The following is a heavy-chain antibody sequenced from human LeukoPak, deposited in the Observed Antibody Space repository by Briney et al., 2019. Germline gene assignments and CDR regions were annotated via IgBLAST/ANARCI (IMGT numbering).Heavy chain of an antibody. CDR1: GGSISSGSYY. CDR2: IYTSGST. Sequence: SQTLSLTCTVSGGSISSGSYYWSWIRQPAGKGLEWIGRIYTSGSTIYNPSLKSRVTISVDTSKNQFSLKLSSVTAADTAVYYCAREVGYCSSTSCLWGHYYYYYYMDVWGKGTTVTVSS. CDR3: AREVGYCSSTSCLWGHYYYYYYMDV. D-gene: IGHD2-2*01. V-gene: IGHV4-61*02. J-gene: IGHJ6*03.